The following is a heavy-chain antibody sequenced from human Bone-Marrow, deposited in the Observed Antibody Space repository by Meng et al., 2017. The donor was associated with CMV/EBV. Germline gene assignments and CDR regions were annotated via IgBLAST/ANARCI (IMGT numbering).Heavy chain of an antibody. V-gene: IGHV3-23*01. J-gene: IGHJ4*02. CDR1: GFTFSNYA. Sequence: GGSLRLSCAASGFTFSNYAMSWIRQAPGKGLEWVSAITASGGSTYYADSVKGRFTISRDNSKDTVSMQMNSLRAEDTAMYYCARGVYSNYDSWGQGTLVTVSS. CDR3: ARGVYSNYDS. CDR2: ITASGGST. D-gene: IGHD4-11*01.